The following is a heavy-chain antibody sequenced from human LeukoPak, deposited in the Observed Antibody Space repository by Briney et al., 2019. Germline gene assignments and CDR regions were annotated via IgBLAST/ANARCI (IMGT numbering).Heavy chain of an antibody. Sequence: PSETLSLTCTVSGGSISSYYWSWIRQPPGKGLEWIGYVYYSGSTNYNPSLKSRVTISVDTSKNQFSLKLSSVTAADTAVYYCAREDYGSGSGYWGQGTLVTVSS. J-gene: IGHJ4*02. CDR1: GGSISSYY. V-gene: IGHV4-59*12. CDR2: VYYSGST. D-gene: IGHD3-10*01. CDR3: AREDYGSGSGY.